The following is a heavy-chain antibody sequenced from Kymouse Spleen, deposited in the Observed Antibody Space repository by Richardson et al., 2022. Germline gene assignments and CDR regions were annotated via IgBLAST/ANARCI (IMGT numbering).Heavy chain of an antibody. CDR2: ISYDGSNK. V-gene: IGHV3-30*18. CDR3: AKVCSSTSLFPFYYYYGMDV. CDR1: GFTFSSYG. Sequence: QVQLVESGGGVVQPGRSLRLSCAASGFTFSSYGMHWVRQAPGKGLEWVAVISYDGSNKYYADSVKGRFTISRDNSKNTLYLQMNSLRAEDTAVYYCAKVCSSTSLFPFYYYYGMDVWGQGTTVTVSS. J-gene: IGHJ6*02. D-gene: IGHD2-2*02.